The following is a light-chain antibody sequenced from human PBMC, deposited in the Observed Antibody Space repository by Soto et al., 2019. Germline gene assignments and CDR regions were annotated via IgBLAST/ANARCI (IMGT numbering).Light chain of an antibody. J-gene: IGKJ1*01. CDR3: QQSYSTPGA. V-gene: IGKV1-39*01. CDR1: QSISSY. CDR2: AAS. Sequence: DIQMTQSPSSLSASVGDRVTITCRASQSISSYLNWYQQKPGKAPKLLIYAASSLQSGVPSRFSGSGSGTDFTLTISSLQPADFATYYCQQSYSTPGAFGKGTKVEIK.